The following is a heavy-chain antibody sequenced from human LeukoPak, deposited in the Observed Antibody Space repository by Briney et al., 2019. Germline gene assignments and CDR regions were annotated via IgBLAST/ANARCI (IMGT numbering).Heavy chain of an antibody. V-gene: IGHV4-59*01. CDR1: GGSISSYY. D-gene: IGHD3-10*01. CDR3: ASISYGSWSIDY. J-gene: IGHJ4*02. CDR2: IHYSGST. Sequence: SETLSLTCTVSGGSISSYYWSWIRQPPGKGLEWIGYIHYSGSTKYNPSLKSRVTISVDTSKNQFSLKLSSVTAADTAVYYCASISYGSWSIDYWGQGTLVTGSS.